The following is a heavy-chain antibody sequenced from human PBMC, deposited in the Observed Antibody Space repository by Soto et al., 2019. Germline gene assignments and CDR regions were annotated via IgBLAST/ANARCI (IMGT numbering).Heavy chain of an antibody. CDR1: GFTVSSKY. CDR2: ILSAVLI. CDR3: GRKAPKDV. Sequence: GGSLRLSCAASGFTVSSKYMSWVRQAQGKGLEWVSIILSAVLIYYADSVRGRFTISRDISKNILYLEMTSRRADDTAVYYCGRKAPKDVWGQGTTVTVYS. J-gene: IGHJ6*02. V-gene: IGHV3-53*01.